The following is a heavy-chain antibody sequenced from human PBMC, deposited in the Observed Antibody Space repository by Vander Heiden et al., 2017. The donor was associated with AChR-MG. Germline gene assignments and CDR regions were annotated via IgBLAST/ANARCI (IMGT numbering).Heavy chain of an antibody. Sequence: VQVVQSGAEMKKAGESLKIACKGSGYTSSNYWIAWVRQMPGQGLEWMGMIHPTDSDTKYSPSFQGQVTISADKSITTAFLQWSSLKASDTAMYYCTLQINSDFDYWGQGTLVTVSS. CDR2: IHPTDSDT. D-gene: IGHD1-1*01. V-gene: IGHV5-51*01. CDR1: GYTSSNYW. J-gene: IGHJ4*02. CDR3: TLQINSDFDY.